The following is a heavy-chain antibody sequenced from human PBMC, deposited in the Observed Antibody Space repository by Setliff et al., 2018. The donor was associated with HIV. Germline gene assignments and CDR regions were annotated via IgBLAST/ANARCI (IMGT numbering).Heavy chain of an antibody. CDR3: ARDYFGSLDY. Sequence: SETLSLTCTVSGGSVIISHYYWAWIRQPPGKGLEWIGSISYSGSTYYNPSLKSRVTISVDTSKNQFSLKLSSVTAADTAVYYCARDYFGSLDYWGQGTLVTVSS. CDR1: GGSVIISHYY. V-gene: IGHV4-39*07. J-gene: IGHJ4*02. D-gene: IGHD3-10*01. CDR2: ISYSGST.